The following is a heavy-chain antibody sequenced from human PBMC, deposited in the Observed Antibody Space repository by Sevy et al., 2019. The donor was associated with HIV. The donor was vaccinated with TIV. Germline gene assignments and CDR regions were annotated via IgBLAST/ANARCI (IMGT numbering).Heavy chain of an antibody. CDR2: ISSSSSYI. V-gene: IGHV3-21*01. J-gene: IGHJ3*01. CDR1: GFTFSSYS. Sequence: GGSPRLSCAASGFTFSSYSMNWVRQAPGKGLEWVSSISSSSSYIYYADSVKGRFTISRDNAKNSLYLQMNSLRAEDTAVYYCARDYGGLNAFDFWGQGTMVTVSS. CDR3: ARDYGGLNAFDF. D-gene: IGHD4-17*01.